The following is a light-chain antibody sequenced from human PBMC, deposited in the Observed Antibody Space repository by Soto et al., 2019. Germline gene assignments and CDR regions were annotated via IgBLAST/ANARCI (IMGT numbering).Light chain of an antibody. J-gene: IGLJ3*02. CDR2: EVT. CDR1: SSDVGGYNY. V-gene: IGLV2-8*01. Sequence: QSMLTQSPSASGSPGQSFTISCTGTSSDVGGYNYVSWYQQHPGKAPKLMIYEVTKRPSGVPDRFSGSKSGNTASLTVSGLLAEDEADYYCSSHAGINNVVFGGGTKVTVL. CDR3: SSHAGINNVV.